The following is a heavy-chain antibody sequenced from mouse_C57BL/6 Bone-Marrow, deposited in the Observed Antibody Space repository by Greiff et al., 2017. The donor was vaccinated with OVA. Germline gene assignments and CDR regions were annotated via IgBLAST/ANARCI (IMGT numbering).Heavy chain of an antibody. Sequence: QVQLKQPGAELVMPGASVKLSCKASGYTFTSYWMHWVKQRPGQGLEWIGEIDPSDSYTNYNQKFKGKSTLTVDKSSSPAYMQLSSLTSEDSAVYYCARWGVKDAMDYWGQGTSVTVSS. D-gene: IGHD2-2*01. CDR3: ARWGVKDAMDY. CDR2: IDPSDSYT. CDR1: GYTFTSYW. V-gene: IGHV1-69*01. J-gene: IGHJ4*01.